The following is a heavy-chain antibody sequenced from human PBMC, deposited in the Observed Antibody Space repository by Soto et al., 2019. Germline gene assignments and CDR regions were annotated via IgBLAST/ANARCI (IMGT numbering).Heavy chain of an antibody. J-gene: IGHJ6*02. V-gene: IGHV1-46*02. CDR2: INPSDGST. CDR1: GDTFNRYQ. Sequence: ASVKVSCKASGDTFNRYQMHWVRQAPGEGLEWMGIINPSDGSTSYAQKLRGRVTMTRDTSTSTVYMELNSLRSEDTAVCYCARHLGMDVWGQGTTVTVSS. CDR3: ARHLGMDV.